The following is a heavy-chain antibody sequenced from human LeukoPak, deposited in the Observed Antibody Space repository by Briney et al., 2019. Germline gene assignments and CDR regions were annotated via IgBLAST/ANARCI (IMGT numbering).Heavy chain of an antibody. D-gene: IGHD3-22*01. Sequence: GGSLRLSCAASGFTFSSYAMSWVRQAPGKGLEWVSAISGSGGSTYYADSVKGRFTISRDNSKNTLYLQMNSLRAEDAAIYYCARAPRGFQWFVDYWGQGALVTVSS. CDR1: GFTFSSYA. CDR3: ARAPRGFQWFVDY. V-gene: IGHV3-23*01. CDR2: ISGSGGST. J-gene: IGHJ4*02.